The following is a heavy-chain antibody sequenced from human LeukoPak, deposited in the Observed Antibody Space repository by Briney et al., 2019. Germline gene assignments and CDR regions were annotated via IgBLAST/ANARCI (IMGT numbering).Heavy chain of an antibody. CDR1: GYTFTGYY. CDR3: AREGGIGQYYFDY. J-gene: IGHJ4*02. V-gene: IGHV1-2*02. Sequence: ASVKVSCKASGYTFTGYYMHWVRQAPGQGLGWMGWINPNSGGTNYAQKFQGRVTMTRDTSISTAYMELSRLRSDDTAVYYCAREGGIGQYYFDYWGQGTLVTVSS. D-gene: IGHD2-21*01. CDR2: INPNSGGT.